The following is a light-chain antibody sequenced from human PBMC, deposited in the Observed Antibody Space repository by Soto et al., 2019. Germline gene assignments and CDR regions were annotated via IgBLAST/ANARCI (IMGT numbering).Light chain of an antibody. Sequence: EIVLTQSPGTLSLSPGERATLSCRASQSVSSSYLAWYQQKPGQAPRLLIYDASSRATGIPGRFSGSGSGTDFTLTISRLEPEDFAVYYCQQYGNSPLTFGGGTKVDI. J-gene: IGKJ4*01. V-gene: IGKV3-20*01. CDR1: QSVSSSY. CDR3: QQYGNSPLT. CDR2: DAS.